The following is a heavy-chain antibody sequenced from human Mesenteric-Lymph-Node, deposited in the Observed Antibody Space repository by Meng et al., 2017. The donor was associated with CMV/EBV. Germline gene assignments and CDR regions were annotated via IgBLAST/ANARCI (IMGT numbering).Heavy chain of an antibody. J-gene: IGHJ4*02. CDR3: AGMAAADTWSFAY. CDR1: GFIFRSYA. Sequence: GGSLRLSCAASGFIFRSYAMNWVRQAPGKGLEWVSLIYSGGSTYYADSVKGRFTISRDNSKNTLYLQMNSLRAEDTAVYYCAGMAAADTWSFAYWGQGTLVTVSS. CDR2: IYSGGST. V-gene: IGHV3-53*01. D-gene: IGHD6-13*01.